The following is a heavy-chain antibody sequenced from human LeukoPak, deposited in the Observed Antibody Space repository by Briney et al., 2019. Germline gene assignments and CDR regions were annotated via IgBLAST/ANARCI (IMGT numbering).Heavy chain of an antibody. V-gene: IGHV4-30-4*01. CDR1: GGSISSGDYY. D-gene: IGHD2-15*01. CDR3: ARRYCSGGSCYGINWFDP. Sequence: PSQTLSLTCTVSGGSISSGDYYWSWIRQPPGKGLEWIGYIYYSGSTYYNPSLKSRVTISVDTSKNQFSPKLSSVTAADTAVYYCARRYCSGGSCYGINWFDPWGQGTLVTVSS. J-gene: IGHJ5*02. CDR2: IYYSGST.